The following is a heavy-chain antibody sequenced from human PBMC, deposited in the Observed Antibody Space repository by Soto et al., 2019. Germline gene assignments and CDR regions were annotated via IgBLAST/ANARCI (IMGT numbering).Heavy chain of an antibody. D-gene: IGHD5-12*01. J-gene: IGHJ4*02. CDR1: GFSFSTFD. V-gene: IGHV3-23*01. CDR2: IRGSDGTT. Sequence: GGSLRLSCEASGFSFSTFDMSWVRQAPGKGLQCVSFIRGSDGTTYYADSVKGRFIISRDISKNTLYLQMNILRAEDTAVYYCHGYGYWGQGTLVTVSS. CDR3: HGYGY.